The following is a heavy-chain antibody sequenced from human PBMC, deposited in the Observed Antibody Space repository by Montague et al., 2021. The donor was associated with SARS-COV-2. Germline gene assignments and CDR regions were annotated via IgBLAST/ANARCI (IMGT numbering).Heavy chain of an antibody. J-gene: IGHJ4*02. CDR3: ARVPLYFEGFDS. V-gene: IGHV4-59*11. CDR2: IYYLGTT. Sequence: SETLSLTCIVSGGSISGHYWSWVRQTPEKGLEWIGYIYYLGTTNYNPSLKTRVTFSVDTSKNQLSLMLTSVTAADTAVYYCARVPLYFEGFDSWGPGILVAVSS. D-gene: IGHD3-9*01. CDR1: GGSISGHY.